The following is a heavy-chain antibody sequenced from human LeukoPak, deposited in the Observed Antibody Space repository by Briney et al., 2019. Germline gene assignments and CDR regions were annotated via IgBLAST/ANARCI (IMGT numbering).Heavy chain of an antibody. CDR3: AKVYYVRYFDY. CDR1: GFTFSSYS. J-gene: IGHJ4*02. V-gene: IGHV3-21*04. CDR2: ISGSSSYI. D-gene: IGHD3-10*02. Sequence: GGSLRLSCAASGFTFSSYSMNWVRQAPGKGLEWVSSISGSSSYIYYADSVKGRFTISRDNAKNSLYLQMNSLRAEDTAVFYCAKVYYVRYFDYWGQGTLVTVSS.